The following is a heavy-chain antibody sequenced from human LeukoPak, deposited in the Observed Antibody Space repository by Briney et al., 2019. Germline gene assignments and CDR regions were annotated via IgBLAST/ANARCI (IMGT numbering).Heavy chain of an antibody. CDR1: GFTFDDYA. CDR3: AKDMGSVRGGAFDI. D-gene: IGHD3-10*01. CDR2: ISWNSGSI. Sequence: GRSLRLSCAASGFTFDDYAMHWVRQAPGKGLEWVSGISWNSGSIGYADSVKGRFTISRDNAKNFLYLQMNSLRAEDVALYYCAKDMGSVRGGAFDIWGQGTMVTVSS. V-gene: IGHV3-9*03. J-gene: IGHJ3*02.